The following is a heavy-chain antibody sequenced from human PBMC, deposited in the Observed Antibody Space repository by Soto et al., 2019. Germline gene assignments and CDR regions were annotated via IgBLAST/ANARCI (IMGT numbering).Heavy chain of an antibody. CDR3: VRDRYSSSGWFDP. CDR2: TYYGSRFFI. CDR1: GDSVSSYSAA. D-gene: IGHD3-10*01. V-gene: IGHV6-1*01. J-gene: IGHJ5*02. Sequence: SQTLSLTCAISGDSVSSYSAAWNWIRQSPSGGLELLGRTYYGSRFFIDYAESVKSRIIINPDTSKNQFSLQLKSVTPEDTAVYYCVRDRYSSSGWFDPWGQGTPVTVSS.